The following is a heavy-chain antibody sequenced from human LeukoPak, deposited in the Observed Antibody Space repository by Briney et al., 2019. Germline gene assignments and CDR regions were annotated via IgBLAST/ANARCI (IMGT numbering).Heavy chain of an antibody. Sequence: ASVKVSCKASGYTFTSYGISWVRQAPGQGLEWMGWISAYNGNTNYAQKLQGRVTMTTGTSTSTAYMELRSLRSDDTAVYYCARNRIVGATPLDYYGMDVWGQGTTVTVSS. V-gene: IGHV1-18*01. CDR2: ISAYNGNT. J-gene: IGHJ6*02. CDR1: GYTFTSYG. D-gene: IGHD1-26*01. CDR3: ARNRIVGATPLDYYGMDV.